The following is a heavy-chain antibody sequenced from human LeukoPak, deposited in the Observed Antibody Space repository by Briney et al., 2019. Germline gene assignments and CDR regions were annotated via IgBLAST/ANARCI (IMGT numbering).Heavy chain of an antibody. V-gene: IGHV3-33*01. J-gene: IGHJ4*02. CDR2: IWYDGSNK. D-gene: IGHD3-10*01. CDR1: GFTFSSYG. CDR3: ARNPYSGSGTYPPFDY. Sequence: GRSLRLSCAASGFTFSSYGMHWVRQAPGKGLEWGAIIWYDGSNKYFADSVKGRFTISRDNSKNTVYLQVNSLRAEDTAVYYCARNPYSGSGTYPPFDYWGQGTLVTVSS.